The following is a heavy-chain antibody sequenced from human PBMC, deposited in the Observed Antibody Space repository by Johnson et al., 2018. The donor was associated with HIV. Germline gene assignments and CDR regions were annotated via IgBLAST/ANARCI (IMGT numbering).Heavy chain of an antibody. CDR1: GFTFSSYW. CDR2: INSDGSST. CDR3: ARDPPYGSGTYFDAFDI. J-gene: IGHJ3*02. V-gene: IGHV3-74*01. D-gene: IGHD3-10*01. Sequence: VQLVESGGGLVQPGGSLRLSCAASGFTFSSYWMSWVRQAPGKGLEWVSRINSDGSSTSYADSVKGRFTISRDNAKNTLYLQMNSLRAEDTAVYYCARDPPYGSGTYFDAFDIWGQGTMVTVSS.